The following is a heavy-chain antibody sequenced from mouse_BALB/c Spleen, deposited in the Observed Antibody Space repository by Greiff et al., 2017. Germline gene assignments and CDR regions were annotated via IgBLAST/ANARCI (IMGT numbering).Heavy chain of an antibody. V-gene: IGHV5-9-4*01. Sequence: VQLKESGGGLVKPGGSLKLSCAASGFTFSSYAMSWVRQSPEKRLEWVAEISSGGSYTYYPDTVTGRFTISRDNAKNTLYLEMSSLRSEDTAMYYCARDGITTYYAMDYWGQGTSVTVSS. D-gene: IGHD2-4*01. J-gene: IGHJ4*01. CDR1: GFTFSSYA. CDR3: ARDGITTYYAMDY. CDR2: ISSGGSYT.